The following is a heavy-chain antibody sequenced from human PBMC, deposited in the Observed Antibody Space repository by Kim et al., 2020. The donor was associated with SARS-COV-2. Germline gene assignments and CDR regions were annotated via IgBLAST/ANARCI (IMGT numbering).Heavy chain of an antibody. V-gene: IGHV3-23*01. CDR2: ISGSGGST. Sequence: GGSLRLSCAASGFTFSSYAMSWVRQAPGKGLEWVSAISGSGGSTYYADSVKGRFTISRDNSKNTLYLQMNRLRAEDTAVYYCAKNPFEWAFGGVIGYWGQGTLVTVAS. D-gene: IGHD3-16*02. J-gene: IGHJ4*02. CDR1: GFTFSSYA. CDR3: AKNPFEWAFGGVIGY.